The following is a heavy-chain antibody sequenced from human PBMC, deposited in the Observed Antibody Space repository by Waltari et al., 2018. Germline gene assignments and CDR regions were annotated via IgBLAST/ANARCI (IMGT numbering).Heavy chain of an antibody. D-gene: IGHD6-13*01. CDR2: ISQSGTT. CDR1: GGSFSGHY. J-gene: IGHJ4*02. CDR3: AISGQQLPFDY. Sequence: QVQLQQWGAGLLKPSETLSLTCAVYGGSFSGHYWSWIRQPPGKGLEWIGEISQSGTTNYNPSLKARFTITEDTSKNQFAMKLSSVTGADAAVYYCAISGQQLPFDYWGQGTLVTVSS. V-gene: IGHV4-34*01.